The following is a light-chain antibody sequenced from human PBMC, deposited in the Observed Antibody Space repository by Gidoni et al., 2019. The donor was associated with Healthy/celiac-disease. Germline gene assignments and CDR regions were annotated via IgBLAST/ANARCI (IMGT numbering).Light chain of an antibody. Sequence: SYELTQPPSVSVSTGQQASITCSGEKLGAKYACWYQQKPGQSPVLVIYQESKRHSGIPERFSGSNSGNTATLTISGTHARDEADYDCQAWDSSTVVFGGGTKLTVL. CDR3: QAWDSSTVV. V-gene: IGLV3-1*01. CDR2: QES. CDR1: KLGAKY. J-gene: IGLJ2*01.